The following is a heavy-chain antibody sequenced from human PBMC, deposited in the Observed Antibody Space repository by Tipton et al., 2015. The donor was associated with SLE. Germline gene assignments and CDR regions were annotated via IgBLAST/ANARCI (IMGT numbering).Heavy chain of an antibody. V-gene: IGHV3-23*03. CDR1: GFTFSSYA. CDR3: AKDGGSGTMVWLFDY. D-gene: IGHD3-10*01. CDR2: IYSGGST. J-gene: IGHJ4*02. Sequence: GSLRLSCAASGFTFSSYAMSWVRQAPGKGLEWVSVIYSGGSTYYADSVKGRFTISRDNSKNTLYLQMNSLRAEDTAVYYCAKDGGSGTMVWLFDYWGQGSLVTVSS.